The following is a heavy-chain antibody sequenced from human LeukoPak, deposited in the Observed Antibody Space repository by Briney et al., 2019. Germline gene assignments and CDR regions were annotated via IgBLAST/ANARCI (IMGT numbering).Heavy chain of an antibody. Sequence: PSETLSLTCTVSGGSVSSGSYYWSWIRRPPGKGLEWIGYIYYSGSTNYNPSLKSRVTISVDTSKNQFSLKLSSVTAADTAVYYCARYQYSGSYFWRFDYWGQGTLVTVSS. D-gene: IGHD1-26*01. CDR1: GGSVSSGSYY. V-gene: IGHV4-61*01. J-gene: IGHJ4*02. CDR3: ARYQYSGSYFWRFDY. CDR2: IYYSGST.